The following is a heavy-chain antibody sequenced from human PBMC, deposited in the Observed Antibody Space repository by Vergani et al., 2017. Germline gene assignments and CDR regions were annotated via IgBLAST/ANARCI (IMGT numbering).Heavy chain of an antibody. V-gene: IGHV4-59*01. Sequence: QVRLQESGPGLVKPSGTLSLTCSVSGGSMSGYYWSWIRQPPGKELEWIGYMYHSGSTNYNPSLETRVTISGDTSKNQFSLKLNSVTAADTAVYYCGRVADFYGLGSRLLDLWGQGSLVTVSS. J-gene: IGHJ5*02. CDR1: GGSMSGYY. CDR3: GRVADFYGLGSRLLDL. CDR2: MYHSGST. D-gene: IGHD3-10*01.